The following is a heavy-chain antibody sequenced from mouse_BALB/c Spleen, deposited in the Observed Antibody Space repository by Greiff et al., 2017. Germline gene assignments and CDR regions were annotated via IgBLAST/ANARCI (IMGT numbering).Heavy chain of an antibody. V-gene: IGHV1-9*01. Sequence: VQLVESGAELMKPGASVTISCKATGYTFSSYWIEWVKQRPGHGLEWIGEILPGSGSTNYNEKFKGKATLTADTSSNTAYMQLSSLTSEDSAVYYCASGGAYGGEGPLVNVSA. CDR3: ASGGAY. CDR2: ILPGSGST. J-gene: IGHJ3*01. CDR1: GYTFSSYW.